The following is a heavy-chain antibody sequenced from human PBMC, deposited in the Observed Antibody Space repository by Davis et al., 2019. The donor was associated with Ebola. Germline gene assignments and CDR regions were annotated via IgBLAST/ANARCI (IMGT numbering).Heavy chain of an antibody. CDR3: ARGDCSGGSCYSTDY. D-gene: IGHD2-15*01. V-gene: IGHV1-18*01. J-gene: IGHJ4*02. Sequence: AASVKVSCKASGGTFSSYAISWVRQAPGQGLEWMGWISAYNGNTNYAQKLQGRVTMTTDTSTSTAYMELRSLRSDDTAVYYCARGDCSGGSCYSTDYWGQGTLVTVSS. CDR2: ISAYNGNT. CDR1: GGTFSSYA.